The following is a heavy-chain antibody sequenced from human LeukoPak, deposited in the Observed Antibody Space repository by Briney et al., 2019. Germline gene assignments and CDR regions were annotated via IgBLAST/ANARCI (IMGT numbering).Heavy chain of an antibody. CDR1: GYTFTNYV. J-gene: IGHJ4*02. D-gene: IGHD6-19*01. CDR2: INAGNGNT. Sequence: ASVKVSCKAVGYTFTNYVLHWARQAPGQRLEWMGWINAGNGNTKYSQKFQGRVTITRDTSASTACMELSSLRSEDTAIYYCARDLGGQWLVFDYWGQGTLVTVSS. CDR3: ARDLGGQWLVFDY. V-gene: IGHV1-3*01.